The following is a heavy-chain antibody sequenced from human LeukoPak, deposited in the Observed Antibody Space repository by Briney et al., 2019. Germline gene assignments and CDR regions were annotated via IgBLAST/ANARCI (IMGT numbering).Heavy chain of an antibody. V-gene: IGHV1-69*05. CDR3: ARNRGSSNAFDI. CDR1: GGTFIRYA. J-gene: IGHJ3*02. D-gene: IGHD6-6*01. Sequence: AVKVSCKASGGTFIRYAISWVGQAPGQGREWMGGIIPIFGTANYAQKFQDRVTITTDESTSTAYMELSSLRSEDTAVYYCARNRGSSNAFDIWGQGTMVTVSS. CDR2: IIPIFGTA.